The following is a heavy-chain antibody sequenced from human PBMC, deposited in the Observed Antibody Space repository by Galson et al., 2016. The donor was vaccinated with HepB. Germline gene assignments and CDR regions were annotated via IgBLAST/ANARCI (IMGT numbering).Heavy chain of an antibody. J-gene: IGHJ6*02. CDR3: ATMLTYDFWSGLGSSDV. D-gene: IGHD3-3*01. V-gene: IGHV3-33*01. Sequence: SLRLSCAASGFPFSSYGMNWVRQAPGKGLEWLAVIWYDGSDKYYADSVKGRFTITRDDSKNTLYLHMNSLSVDDTGVYYCATMLTYDFWSGLGSSDVWGQGTTVTVTS. CDR1: GFPFSSYG. CDR2: IWYDGSDK.